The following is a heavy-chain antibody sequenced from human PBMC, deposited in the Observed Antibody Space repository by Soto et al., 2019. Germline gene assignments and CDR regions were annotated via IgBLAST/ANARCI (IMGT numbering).Heavy chain of an antibody. V-gene: IGHV3-9*01. J-gene: IGHJ3*02. CDR3: TAAAGRDFRAFDI. D-gene: IGHD6-13*01. CDR2: ISWNSGSI. CDR1: GFTFDDYA. Sequence: GGSLRLSCAASGFTFDDYAMHWVRQAPGKGLEWVSGISWNSGSIVYADSVKGRFTISRDNAKNSMYLQMNSLRAEDTALYYCTAAAGRDFRAFDIWGQGTMVTVSS.